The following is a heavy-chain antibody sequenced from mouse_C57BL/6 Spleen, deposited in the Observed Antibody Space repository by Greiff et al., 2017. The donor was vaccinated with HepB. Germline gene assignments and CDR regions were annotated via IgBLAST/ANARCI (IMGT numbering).Heavy chain of an antibody. D-gene: IGHD4-1*01. CDR2: IDPEDGET. CDR3: ASWDASFAY. V-gene: IGHV14-2*01. CDR1: GFNIKDYY. J-gene: IGHJ3*01. Sequence: EVQLQQSGAELVKPGASVKLSCTASGFNIKDYYMHWVKQRTEQGLEWIGRIDPEDGETKYAPKFQGKATITADTSSNTAYLKLSSLTSEDTAVYYCASWDASFAYWGQGTLVTVSA.